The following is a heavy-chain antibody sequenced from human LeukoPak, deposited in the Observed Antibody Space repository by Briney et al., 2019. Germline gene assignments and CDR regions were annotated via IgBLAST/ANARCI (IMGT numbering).Heavy chain of an antibody. CDR2: INQGGST. J-gene: IGHJ5*02. Sequence: PSETLSLTCTVSGGSISSYYWSWIRQPPGRGLEWIGDINQGGSTNYNPALKSRVTISLDTSKSQFSLKLNSVTAADTAVYYCARSMGVVATQGASWFDPWGQGTLVTVSS. CDR1: GGSISSYY. V-gene: IGHV4-34*01. D-gene: IGHD2-15*01. CDR3: ARSMGVVATQGASWFDP.